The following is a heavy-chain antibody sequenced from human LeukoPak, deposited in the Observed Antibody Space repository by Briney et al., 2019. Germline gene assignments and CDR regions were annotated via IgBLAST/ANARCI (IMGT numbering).Heavy chain of an antibody. D-gene: IGHD6-13*01. Sequence: GGSLRLSRAASGFTVSSNYMSWVRQAPGKGLEWVSSIVGSSSTYYADSLKGRFTISRDNAKNSLYLQMNSLRAEDTAVYYCARIGAGSSRDYWGQGTLVTVSS. CDR3: ARIGAGSSRDY. V-gene: IGHV3-69-1*01. J-gene: IGHJ4*02. CDR1: GFTVSSNY. CDR2: IVGSSST.